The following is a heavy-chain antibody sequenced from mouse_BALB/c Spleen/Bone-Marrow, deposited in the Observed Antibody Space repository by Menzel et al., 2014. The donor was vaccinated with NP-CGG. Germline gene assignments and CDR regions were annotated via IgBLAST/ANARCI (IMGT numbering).Heavy chain of an antibody. V-gene: IGHV1S81*02. Sequence: GTELVKPGASVKLSCKASGYTFTSYWMHWVKQRPGQGLEWIGEINPNSGRKNYNEKFKSKATLTVDRSSSTAYMQLSSLTSEDSALYYCARKKYGNYDYFDYWGQGTTLTVSS. CDR3: ARKKYGNYDYFDY. CDR2: INPNSGRK. J-gene: IGHJ2*01. CDR1: GYTFTSYW. D-gene: IGHD2-10*02.